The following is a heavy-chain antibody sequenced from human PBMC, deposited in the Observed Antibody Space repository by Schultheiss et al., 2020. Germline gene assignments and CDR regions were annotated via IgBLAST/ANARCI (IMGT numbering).Heavy chain of an antibody. CDR2: IKCDGSEK. CDR1: GFTFSSSW. J-gene: IGHJ5*02. V-gene: IGHV3-52*02. CDR3: AKDPSSSWTPNWFDP. D-gene: IGHD6-13*01. Sequence: GGSLRLSCAASGFTFSSSWMHWVCQAPEKGQEWVADIKCDGSEKYYVDSVKGRLTISRDNAKNSLYLQVNSLRAEDMTVYYCAKDPSSSWTPNWFDPWGQGTLVTVSS.